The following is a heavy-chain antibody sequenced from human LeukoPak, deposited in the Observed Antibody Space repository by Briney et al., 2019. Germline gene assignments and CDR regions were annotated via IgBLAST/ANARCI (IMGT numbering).Heavy chain of an antibody. V-gene: IGHV3-53*01. Sequence: AGGSLRLSCAASGFTVSSNYMSWVRQAPGKGLEWVSVIYSGGSTYYADSVKGRFTISRDNSKNTLYLQMNSLRAEDTAVYYCGVAAASTVIDYWGQGTLVTVSS. D-gene: IGHD6-13*01. J-gene: IGHJ4*02. CDR3: GVAAASTVIDY. CDR2: IYSGGST. CDR1: GFTVSSNY.